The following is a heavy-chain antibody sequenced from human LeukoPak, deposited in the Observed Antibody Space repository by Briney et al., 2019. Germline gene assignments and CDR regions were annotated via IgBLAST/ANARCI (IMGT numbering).Heavy chain of an antibody. V-gene: IGHV3-7*01. CDR2: IKEDGSET. CDR1: GFTFNTYW. CDR3: AREAYWLLPNY. J-gene: IGHJ4*02. D-gene: IGHD2-8*02. Sequence: GGSLRLSCAASGFTFNTYWMSWVRQAPGKGLEWVANIKEDGSETYYVDSVKGRFTISRNNAKNSLYLQMNSLRAEDTAVYYCAREAYWLLPNYWGQGTLVTVSS.